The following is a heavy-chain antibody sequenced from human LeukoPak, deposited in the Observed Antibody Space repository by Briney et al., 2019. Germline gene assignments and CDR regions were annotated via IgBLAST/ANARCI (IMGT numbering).Heavy chain of an antibody. CDR2: IYYSGST. Sequence: SETLSLTCTVSGGSISSHYWSWIRQPPGKGLEWIGYIYYSGSTNYNPSLKSRVTISVDTSKNQFSLKLSSVTAADTAVYYCARLSHDTARGYHMDVWGKGTTVTVSS. J-gene: IGHJ6*03. CDR3: ARLSHDTARGYHMDV. V-gene: IGHV4-59*08. CDR1: GGSISSHY. D-gene: IGHD3-22*01.